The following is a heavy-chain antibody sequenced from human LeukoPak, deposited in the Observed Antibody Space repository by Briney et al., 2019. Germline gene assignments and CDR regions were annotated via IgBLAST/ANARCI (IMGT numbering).Heavy chain of an antibody. V-gene: IGHV1-69*01. Sequence: SVKVSCKAFGDTVRRYAIGWVRQAPGQGLEWIGGIISTYGASNYAQKFQGRVTLTADESANTAYMELRDLRSDDTAVYYCAGDRTGYGNYYFDSWGQGTPVTVSS. CDR2: IISTYGAS. CDR1: GDTVRRYA. CDR3: AGDRTGYGNYYFDS. D-gene: IGHD2/OR15-2a*01. J-gene: IGHJ4*02.